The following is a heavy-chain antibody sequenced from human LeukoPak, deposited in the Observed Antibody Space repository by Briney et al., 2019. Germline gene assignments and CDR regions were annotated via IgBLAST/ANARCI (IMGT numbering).Heavy chain of an antibody. CDR2: IYYSGST. D-gene: IGHD5-18*01. CDR3: AREVFGYSYGHYFDY. CDR1: GYSISSGYY. V-gene: IGHV4-38-2*02. J-gene: IGHJ4*02. Sequence: PSETLSLTCTVSGYSISSGYYWGWIRQPPGKGLEWIGSIYYSGSTYYNPSLKSRVTISVDTSKNQFSLKLSSVTAADTAVYYCAREVFGYSYGHYFDYWGQGTLVTVSS.